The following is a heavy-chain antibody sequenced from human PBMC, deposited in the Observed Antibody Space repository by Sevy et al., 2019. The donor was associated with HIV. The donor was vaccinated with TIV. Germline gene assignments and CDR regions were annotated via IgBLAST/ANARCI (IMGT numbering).Heavy chain of an antibody. CDR2: MHYGGGT. CDR3: VRDHHLRGRHWFDS. D-gene: IGHD3-16*01. J-gene: IGHJ5*01. V-gene: IGHV4-39*02. CDR1: GGSLMSPTFY. Sequence: SETLSLTCIASGGSLMSPTFYWGWVRQPPGERLEWIAAMHYGGGTYSNPSLKDRLAMSIDTSKNQFSLNLTSVTAADAAVYHCVRDHHLRGRHWFDSWGQGALVTVSS.